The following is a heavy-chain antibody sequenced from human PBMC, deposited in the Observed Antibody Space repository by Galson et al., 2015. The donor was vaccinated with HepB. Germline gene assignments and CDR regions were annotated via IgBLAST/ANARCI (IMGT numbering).Heavy chain of an antibody. CDR1: GFSLSTSGVG. CDR3: ARDDYGDSPYGMDV. D-gene: IGHD4-17*01. Sequence: PALVKPTQTLTLTCTFSGFSLSTSGVGVGWIRQPPGKALEWLARIDWDDDKYYSTSLKTRLTISKDTSKNQVVLTMTNMDPVDTATYYCARDDYGDSPYGMDVWGQGTTVTVSS. CDR2: IDWDDDK. V-gene: IGHV2-70*11. J-gene: IGHJ6*02.